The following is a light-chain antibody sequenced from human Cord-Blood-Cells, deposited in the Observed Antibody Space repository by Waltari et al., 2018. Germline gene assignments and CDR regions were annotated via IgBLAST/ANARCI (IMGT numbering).Light chain of an antibody. CDR1: QSVSSRY. Sequence: EIVMTQSPATLSLSPGERATLSCRASQSVSSRYLSWYQQKPGQAPRLLIYGASTRATGIPARFSGSGSGTDFTLTISSLQPEDFAVYYCQQDYNFFGGGTKVEIK. J-gene: IGKJ4*01. CDR3: QQDYNF. V-gene: IGKV3D-7*01. CDR2: GAS.